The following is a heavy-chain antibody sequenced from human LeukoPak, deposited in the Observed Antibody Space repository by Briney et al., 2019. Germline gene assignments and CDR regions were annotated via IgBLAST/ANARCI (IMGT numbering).Heavy chain of an antibody. D-gene: IGHD3-10*01. J-gene: IGHJ6*03. Sequence: ASVKVSCKASGYTFTSYGISWVRQAPGQGLEWMGWISAYNGNTNYAQKLQGRVTMTTDTSTSTAYMELRSLRSDDTAVYYCARAFLRGDATVGESIHYAYYYYYYMDVWGKGTTVTVSS. CDR3: ARAFLRGDATVGESIHYAYYYYYYMDV. CDR1: GYTFTSYG. CDR2: ISAYNGNT. V-gene: IGHV1-18*01.